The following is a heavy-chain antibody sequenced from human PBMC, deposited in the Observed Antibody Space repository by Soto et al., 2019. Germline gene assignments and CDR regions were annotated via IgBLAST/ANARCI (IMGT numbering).Heavy chain of an antibody. V-gene: IGHV1-2*02. J-gene: IGHJ4*02. D-gene: IGHD1-26*01. CDR3: ARDQYSGGFLY. Sequence: ASVKVSCKTSGYTFTGYYMHWVRQAPGQGLEWMGWIIPESGTTKFAQKFQGRVTMTRDTSISTAYMELSRLTSDDTAVYYCARDQYSGGFLYWGQGTLVTVSS. CDR1: GYTFTGYY. CDR2: IIPESGTT.